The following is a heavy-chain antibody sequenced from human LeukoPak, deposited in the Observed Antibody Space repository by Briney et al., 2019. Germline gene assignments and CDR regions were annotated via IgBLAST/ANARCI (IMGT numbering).Heavy chain of an antibody. CDR3: ARLAGDVDY. V-gene: IGHV4-34*01. CDR1: GFTFSSYA. Sequence: GSLRLSCAASGFTFSSYAMSWVRQAPGKGLEWIGEINHSGSTNYNPSLKSRVTISVDASKNQFSLKLSSVTAADTAVYYCARLAGDVDYWGQGTLVTVSS. J-gene: IGHJ4*02. D-gene: IGHD2-15*01. CDR2: INHSGST.